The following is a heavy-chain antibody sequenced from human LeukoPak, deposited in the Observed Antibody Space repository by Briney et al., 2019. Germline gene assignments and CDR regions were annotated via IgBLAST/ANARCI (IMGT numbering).Heavy chain of an antibody. V-gene: IGHV3-21*06. D-gene: IGHD1-26*01. CDR2: ISSPSRFI. CDR3: ARDLTVGSTPDYFDY. CDR1: GFTFSSYA. Sequence: GGSLRLSRAASGFTFSSYAMSWVRQAPGKGLEWVSAISSPSRFIYYSDSVKGRFTISRDNAQNSVHLQMNDLRVEDTAVYYCARDLTVGSTPDYFDYWGQGVLVTVSS. J-gene: IGHJ4*02.